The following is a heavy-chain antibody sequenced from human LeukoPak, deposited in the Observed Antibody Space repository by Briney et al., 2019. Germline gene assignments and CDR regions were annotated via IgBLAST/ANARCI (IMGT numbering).Heavy chain of an antibody. CDR1: GFSFSNYG. V-gene: IGHV3-23*01. J-gene: IGHJ6*04. Sequence: GSLRLSCAAFGFSFSNYGMNWVRQAPGKGLEWVSGITGSGDRTYYADSVKGRFTISRDNAKNSLYLQMNSLRAEDTAVYYCAELGITMIGGVWGKGTTVTISS. CDR2: ITGSGDRT. CDR3: AELGITMIGGV. D-gene: IGHD3-10*02.